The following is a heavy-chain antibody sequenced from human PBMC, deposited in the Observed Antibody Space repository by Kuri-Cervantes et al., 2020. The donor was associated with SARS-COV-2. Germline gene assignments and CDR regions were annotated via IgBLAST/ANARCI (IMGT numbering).Heavy chain of an antibody. J-gene: IGHJ4*02. Sequence: GGSLRPSLAAPGFTFDDDAMHWVQQAPGKGLGWGSGINWNSGSIGYADSVKGRFTISRDNAKNSLYLQMNSRRAEDTALYYFAKNFSFMVQGVIEYWGQGTLVTVSS. D-gene: IGHD3-10*01. V-gene: IGHV3-9*01. CDR2: INWNSGSI. CDR3: AKNFSFMVQGVIEY. CDR1: GFTFDDDA.